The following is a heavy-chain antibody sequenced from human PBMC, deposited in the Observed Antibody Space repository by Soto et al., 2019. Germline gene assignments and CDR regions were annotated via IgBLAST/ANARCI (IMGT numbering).Heavy chain of an antibody. Sequence: PSETLSLTCTVSGGSTKNYYWSWIRQPPGKGLEWIGHIYYSGSTNYNPSLKSRVTISIDTSKNQFSLKLSSVTAADTALYYCASAIPAAGTGIDYRGQGTQVTVSS. V-gene: IGHV4-59*01. CDR1: GGSTKNYY. J-gene: IGHJ4*02. CDR3: ASAIPAAGTGIDY. D-gene: IGHD6-13*01. CDR2: IYYSGST.